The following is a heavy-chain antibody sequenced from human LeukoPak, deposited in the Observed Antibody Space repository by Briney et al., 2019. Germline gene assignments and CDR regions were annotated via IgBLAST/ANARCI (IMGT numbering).Heavy chain of an antibody. V-gene: IGHV3-48*03. CDR3: LGSNIAAV. J-gene: IGHJ4*01. CDR1: GFTFSIHN. D-gene: IGHD6-13*01. CDR2: ISSGGDAT. Sequence: GGSLRLSCAASGFTFSIHNMDWVRQAPGKGLEWISYISSGGDATHYADSVKGRFTISRDNAKNSLYLQMNSLRVEDTADYYCLGSNIAAVWGQGTLVTVSS.